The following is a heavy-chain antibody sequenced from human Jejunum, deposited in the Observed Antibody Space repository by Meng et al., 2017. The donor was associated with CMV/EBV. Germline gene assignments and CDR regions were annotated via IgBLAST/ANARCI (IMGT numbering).Heavy chain of an antibody. CDR1: GDSISSGYYS. CDR3: ARGGIFRGIDY. Sequence: QVSPQGTGPMLVKPSTTLSLPCTVSGDSISSGYYSWNWIRQSPGKGLEWIGYIYYNGNAYYNPSLQSRVSISVDTSKNEFSLNLNSVTAADTALYFCARGGIFRGIDYWGQGTLVTVSS. CDR2: IYYNGNA. V-gene: IGHV4-30-4*08. D-gene: IGHD3-10*01. J-gene: IGHJ4*02.